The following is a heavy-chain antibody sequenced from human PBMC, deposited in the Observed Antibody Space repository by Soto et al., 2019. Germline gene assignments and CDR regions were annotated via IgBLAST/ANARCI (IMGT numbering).Heavy chain of an antibody. CDR3: AMVPAAPHWVYYFGMDV. CDR2: IYNTGST. Sequence: SETLSLTCTVSGVSISSYYWSWIRQPPGKALEWIGYIYNTGSTNYNPSLKGRVTISIDSSKNQFSLKLTSVTAADTAVYYCAMVPAAPHWVYYFGMDVWGQGTTVTVS. CDR1: GVSISSYY. V-gene: IGHV4-59*12. J-gene: IGHJ6*02. D-gene: IGHD2-2*01.